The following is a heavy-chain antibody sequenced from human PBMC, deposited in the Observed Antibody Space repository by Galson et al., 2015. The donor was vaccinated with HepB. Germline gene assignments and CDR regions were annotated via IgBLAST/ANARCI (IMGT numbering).Heavy chain of an antibody. CDR2: IYYSGST. J-gene: IGHJ4*02. D-gene: IGHD6-6*01. CDR1: GGSINKYY. Sequence: SETLSLTCTVSGGSINKYYWSWIRQPPGKGLEWIGYIYYSGSTNYTPSLKSRVAISVDTSKNQFSLRLTSVTAADTAVYYCARRPLGSSHFDYWGQGTLVTVSS. V-gene: IGHV4-59*01. CDR3: ARRPLGSSHFDY.